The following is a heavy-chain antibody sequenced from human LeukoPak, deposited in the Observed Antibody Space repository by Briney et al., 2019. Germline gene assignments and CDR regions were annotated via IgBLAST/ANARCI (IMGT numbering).Heavy chain of an antibody. CDR3: ARGGATQYNY. CDR1: GFTFSTDW. J-gene: IGHJ4*02. D-gene: IGHD3-10*01. V-gene: IGHV3-7*01. Sequence: GGSLRLSCAAASGFTFSTDWMSWVRQAPGKGLERVANVKHDGSEKSYVDSVKGRFTISRDNAKNSLYLQMNSLRAEDTAVYYCARGGATQYNYWGQGTLVTVSS. CDR2: VKHDGSEK.